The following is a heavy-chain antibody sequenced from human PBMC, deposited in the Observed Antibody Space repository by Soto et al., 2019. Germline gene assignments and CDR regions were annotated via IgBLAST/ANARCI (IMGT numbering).Heavy chain of an antibody. Sequence: ASVKVSCKASGYTFTSYEINWVRQATGQGLEWMGWMNPNSGNTGYAQKFQGRVTMTRNTSISTAYMELSRLRSEDTAVYYCARVYYYGSGSYRRRDYYYGMDVWGQGTTVTVSS. CDR2: MNPNSGNT. V-gene: IGHV1-8*01. CDR1: GYTFTSYE. CDR3: ARVYYYGSGSYRRRDYYYGMDV. J-gene: IGHJ6*02. D-gene: IGHD3-10*01.